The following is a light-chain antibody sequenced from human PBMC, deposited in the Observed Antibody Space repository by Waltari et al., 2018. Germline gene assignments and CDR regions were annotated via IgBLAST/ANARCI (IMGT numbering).Light chain of an antibody. J-gene: IGKJ2*01. CDR1: QSVSSSD. CDR2: GAS. V-gene: IGKV3-20*01. Sequence: EIVLTQSPGTLSLPPGERATPSCRASQSVSSSDLAWYQQKPGQAPRLLIYGASSRATGIPDRFSGSGSGTDFTLTISRLEPEDFAVYYCQQYSSSPYTFGQGTKLEIK. CDR3: QQYSSSPYT.